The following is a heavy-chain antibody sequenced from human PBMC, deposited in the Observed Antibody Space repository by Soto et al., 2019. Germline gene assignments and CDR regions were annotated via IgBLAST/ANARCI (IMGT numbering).Heavy chain of an antibody. CDR2: IYPGDSDT. Sequence: GESLKISCKGSGYSFTSYWIGWVRQMPGKGLEWMGIIYPGDSDTRYSPSFQGQVTISADKSISTAYLQWSSLKASDTAMYYCARLVSYAFWSGYLPWYYYGMDVWGQGTTVTVSS. V-gene: IGHV5-51*01. D-gene: IGHD3-3*01. J-gene: IGHJ6*02. CDR3: ARLVSYAFWSGYLPWYYYGMDV. CDR1: GYSFTSYW.